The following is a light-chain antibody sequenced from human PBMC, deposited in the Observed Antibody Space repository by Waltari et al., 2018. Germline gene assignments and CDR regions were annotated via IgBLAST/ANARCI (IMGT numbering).Light chain of an antibody. Sequence: IQMTQSPSTLSASVGDRVTITCRPSQSITNWLAWYQQKPGKAPKLLFYKASNLESGVPSRFSGSGSGTEFTLTISSLQPDDFATYYCQQYDNYWTFGQGTKVEIK. CDR2: KAS. CDR1: QSITNW. V-gene: IGKV1-5*03. CDR3: QQYDNYWT. J-gene: IGKJ1*01.